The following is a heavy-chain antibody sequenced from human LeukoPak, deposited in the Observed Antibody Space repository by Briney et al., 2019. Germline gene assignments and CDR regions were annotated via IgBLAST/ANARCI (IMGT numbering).Heavy chain of an antibody. CDR2: IWYDGSNK. CDR1: GFTFSSYG. CDR3: ARGGEYSSSWYTPPFDY. V-gene: IGHV3-33*01. D-gene: IGHD6-13*01. J-gene: IGHJ4*02. Sequence: PGGSLRLSCAASGFTFSSYGMHWVRQAPGKGLEWVAVIWYDGSNKYYADSVKGRFTISRDNSKNTLYLQMNSLRAEDTAVYYCARGGEYSSSWYTPPFDYWGQGTLVTVSS.